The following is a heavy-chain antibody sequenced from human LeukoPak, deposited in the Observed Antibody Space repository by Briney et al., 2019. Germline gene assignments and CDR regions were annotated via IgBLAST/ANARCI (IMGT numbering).Heavy chain of an antibody. Sequence: GGSLRLSCEASGFTFSSYGIHWVRQAPGKGLEWVAFIRYDGSNENYADSVKGRFTTSRDDSRNMVSLQMNSLRAEDTAVYYCAKDRPRCSTTTCYSYFDYWGQGTLVTVSS. CDR2: IRYDGSNE. V-gene: IGHV3-30*02. D-gene: IGHD2-2*01. CDR3: AKDRPRCSTTTCYSYFDY. CDR1: GFTFSSYG. J-gene: IGHJ4*02.